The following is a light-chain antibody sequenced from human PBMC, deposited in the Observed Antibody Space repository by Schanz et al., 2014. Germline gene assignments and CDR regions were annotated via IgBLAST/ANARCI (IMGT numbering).Light chain of an antibody. CDR3: CSYAGSYVV. J-gene: IGLJ2*01. Sequence: QSVLTQPPSASGPPGQRVTISCSGSSSNIGRNTVNWYQYLPGTAPKLLIYSNTLRPSGVPDRFSNSKSGTSASLAISGLQSEDEADYYCCSYAGSYVVFGGGTQLTVL. CDR2: SNT. CDR1: SSNIGRNT. V-gene: IGLV1-44*01.